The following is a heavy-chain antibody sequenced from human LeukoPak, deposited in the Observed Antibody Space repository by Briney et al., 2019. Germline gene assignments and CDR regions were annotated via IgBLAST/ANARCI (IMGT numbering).Heavy chain of an antibody. Sequence: GGSLRLSCAASGFTFNNAWMSWVRQAPGKGLEWVGRIKSKTDGGTTDYAAPVKGRFTISRDDSKNTLYLQMNSLKTEDTAVYYCTTDSIAVAGAPYAFDIWGQGTMVTVSS. J-gene: IGHJ3*02. V-gene: IGHV3-15*01. CDR1: GFTFNNAW. CDR2: IKSKTDGGTT. D-gene: IGHD6-19*01. CDR3: TTDSIAVAGAPYAFDI.